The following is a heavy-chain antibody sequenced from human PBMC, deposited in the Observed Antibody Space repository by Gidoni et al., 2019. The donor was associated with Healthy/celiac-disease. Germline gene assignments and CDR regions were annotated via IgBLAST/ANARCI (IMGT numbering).Heavy chain of an antibody. CDR3: ARGGGYYDSSGSPLAYFDY. CDR1: GFTFSSYD. V-gene: IGHV3-13*01. J-gene: IGHJ4*02. D-gene: IGHD3-22*01. Sequence: EVQLVESGGGLVQPGGSLRLPCAASGFTFSSYDMHWVRQATGKGLEWVSAIGTAGDTYYPGSVKGRFTISRENAKNSLYLQMNSLRAGDTAVYYCARGGGYYDSSGSPLAYFDYWGQGTLVTVSS. CDR2: IGTAGDT.